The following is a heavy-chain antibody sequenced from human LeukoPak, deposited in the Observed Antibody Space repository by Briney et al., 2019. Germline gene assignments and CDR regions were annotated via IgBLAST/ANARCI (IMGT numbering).Heavy chain of an antibody. D-gene: IGHD1-1*01. CDR3: ARDGNAGNDFDY. Sequence: PGGSLRLSCAASGFSFSTASMRWVCQAPGGRRQWVASICLDGNDTRYADFVKGRFAVYRDNAKRSLYLQMYSLTVDDTAVYYCARDGNAGNDFDYWGQGTLVTVSS. J-gene: IGHJ4*02. CDR2: ICLDGNDT. V-gene: IGHV3-7*01. CDR1: GFSFSTAS.